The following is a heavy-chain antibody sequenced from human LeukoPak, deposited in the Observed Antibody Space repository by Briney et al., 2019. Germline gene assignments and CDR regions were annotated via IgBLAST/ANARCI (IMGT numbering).Heavy chain of an antibody. D-gene: IGHD6-19*01. V-gene: IGHV3-66*01. Sequence: SGGSLRLSCAASGFTVTSNYMNWVRQAPGKGLEWVSVIYTSGNTYYADSVKGRFTISRDISKNTLYLQMNSLRAEDTAVYYCARGGSGWYLYDSWGQGTLVTVSS. J-gene: IGHJ4*02. CDR2: IYTSGNT. CDR3: ARGGSGWYLYDS. CDR1: GFTVTSNY.